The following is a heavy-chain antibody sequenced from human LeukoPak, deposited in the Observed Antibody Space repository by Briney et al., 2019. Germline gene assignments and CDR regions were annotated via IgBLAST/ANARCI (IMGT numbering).Heavy chain of an antibody. V-gene: IGHV1-46*01. D-gene: IGHD1-7*01. Sequence: ASVKVSCKASGYTFSSYYMHWVRQAPGQGLEWMGIINPSGGSTSYAQKFQGRVTMTRDTSTSTAYMELRSLRSDDTAVYYCARGEIGELDYWGQGTLVTVSS. CDR2: INPSGGST. CDR3: ARGEIGELDY. J-gene: IGHJ4*02. CDR1: GYTFSSYY.